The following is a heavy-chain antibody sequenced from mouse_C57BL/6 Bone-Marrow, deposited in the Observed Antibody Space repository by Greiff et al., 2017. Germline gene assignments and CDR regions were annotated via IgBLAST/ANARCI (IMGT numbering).Heavy chain of an antibody. CDR3: ARGMGYHYGSSYGD. CDR1: GYTFTSYG. CDR2: IYPRSGNT. D-gene: IGHD1-1*01. V-gene: IGHV1-81*01. Sequence: VQLQQSGAELARPGASVKLSCKASGYTFTSYGISWVKQRTGQGLEWIGEIYPRSGNTYYNEKFKGKATLTADKSSSTAYMELRSLTSEDSAVYFCARGMGYHYGSSYGDWGQGTTLTVSS. J-gene: IGHJ2*01.